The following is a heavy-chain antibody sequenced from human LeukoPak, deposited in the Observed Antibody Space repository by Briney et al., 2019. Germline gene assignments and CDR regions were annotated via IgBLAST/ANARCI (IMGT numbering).Heavy chain of an antibody. Sequence: TETLSLTCTVSGGSISSYYWSWIRQPPGKGLEWIGYIYYSGSTNYNPSLKSRVTISVDTSKNQFSLKLSSVTAADTAVYYCARSDYYDSSGYYYAYYFDYWGQGTLVTVSS. CDR3: ARSDYYDSSGYYYAYYFDY. CDR2: IYYSGST. J-gene: IGHJ4*02. CDR1: GGSISSYY. D-gene: IGHD3-22*01. V-gene: IGHV4-59*01.